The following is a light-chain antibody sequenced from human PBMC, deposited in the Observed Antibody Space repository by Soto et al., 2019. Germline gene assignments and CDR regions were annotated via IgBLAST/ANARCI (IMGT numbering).Light chain of an antibody. CDR3: QHYNSYSEA. Sequence: DIQMTHSPSTLSGSVGDRVTITFRASQTISSWLAWYQQKPGKAPKPLIYKASTLKSGVPSRFNGSGSGTEFTLTISSLQPDDFATYYCQHYNSYSEAFGQGTKVDIK. V-gene: IGKV1-5*03. CDR2: KAS. J-gene: IGKJ1*01. CDR1: QTISSW.